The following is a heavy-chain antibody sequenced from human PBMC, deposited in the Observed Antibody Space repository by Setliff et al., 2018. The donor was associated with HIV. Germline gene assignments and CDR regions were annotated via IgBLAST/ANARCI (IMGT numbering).Heavy chain of an antibody. Sequence: GASVKVSCKASGYTFTDYYLHWVRQAPGQGLEWMGWINPNNDDTKSAQKFQGRVTMTRDTSISTAYMELSSLRSDDTAVYYCARDRLPKWGSHYTYWGQGTMVTVS. CDR3: ARDRLPKWGSHYTY. CDR2: INPNNDDT. CDR1: GYTFTDYY. D-gene: IGHD3-3*01. J-gene: IGHJ4*02. V-gene: IGHV1-2*02.